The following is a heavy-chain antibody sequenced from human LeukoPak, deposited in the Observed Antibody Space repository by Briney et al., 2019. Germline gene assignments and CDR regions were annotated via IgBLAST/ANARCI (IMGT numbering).Heavy chain of an antibody. D-gene: IGHD4-23*01. CDR1: GGSISSYY. V-gene: IGHV4-59*08. CDR2: IYYSGST. CDR3: ARPSNYGGNSGDFDY. J-gene: IGHJ4*02. Sequence: SETLSLTCTVSGGSISSYYWSWIRQPPGKGLEWIGYIYYSGSTNYNPSLKSRVTISVDTSKNQFSLKLSSVTAADTAVYYCARPSNYGGNSGDFDYWGQGTLVTVSS.